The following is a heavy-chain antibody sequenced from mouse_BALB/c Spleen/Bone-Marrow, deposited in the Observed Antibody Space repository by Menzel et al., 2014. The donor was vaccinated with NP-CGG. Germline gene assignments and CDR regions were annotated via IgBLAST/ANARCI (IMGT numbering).Heavy chain of an antibody. CDR3: RGGPWFAY. CDR2: IWGDGST. J-gene: IGHJ3*01. Sequence: VQVVESGPGLVAPSQSLSITCTVSGFSLTNYGISWVRQPPGKGLEWLGVIWGDGSTNYHSALICRLSISKDNSKSQVLLKLNSLQTDDTATYYCRGGPWFAYWGQGLWSLSLQ. V-gene: IGHV2-3*01. D-gene: IGHD3-3*01. CDR1: GFSLTNYG.